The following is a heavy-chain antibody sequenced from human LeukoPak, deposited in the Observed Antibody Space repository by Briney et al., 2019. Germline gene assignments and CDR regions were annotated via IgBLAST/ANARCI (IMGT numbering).Heavy chain of an antibody. CDR2: IRSKANSYAT. D-gene: IGHD1-26*01. Sequence: GGSLRLSCAASGFTFSGSAMHWVRQASGKGLEWVGRIRSKANSYATTYAASVKGRFTISRDDSKNTAYLQMNSLKTEDTAVYYCTRQVDSGSYDYYGMDVWGQGTTVTVSS. CDR1: GFTFSGSA. J-gene: IGHJ6*02. V-gene: IGHV3-73*01. CDR3: TRQVDSGSYDYYGMDV.